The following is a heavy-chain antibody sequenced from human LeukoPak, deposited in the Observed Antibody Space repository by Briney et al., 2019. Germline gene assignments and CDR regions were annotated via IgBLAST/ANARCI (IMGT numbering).Heavy chain of an antibody. V-gene: IGHV4-61*05. J-gene: IGHJ4*02. CDR2: IYYSGST. CDR1: GGSISSISNYY. Sequence: SETLSLTCIFSGGSISSISNYYWGWIRQPPGKGLEWIGYIYYSGSTNYNPSLKSRVTISIDTSKNQFSLKLISVTAADTAVYYCARSDCSGGSCYINFDYWGQGTLVTVSS. D-gene: IGHD2-15*01. CDR3: ARSDCSGGSCYINFDY.